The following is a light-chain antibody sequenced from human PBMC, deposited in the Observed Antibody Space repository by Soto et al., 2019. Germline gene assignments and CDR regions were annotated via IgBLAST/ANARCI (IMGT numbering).Light chain of an antibody. V-gene: IGKV3-20*01. CDR2: GAS. CDR3: QQYGSSPIT. CDR1: QSVTSSY. Sequence: IVLTQSPGTLSLSPGERATLSCRASQSVTSSYLAWYQQKPGQAPRLLIYGASSRATGIPDRFSGSGSRTDFTLNISKLEPEDFALYYCQQYGSSPITFGQGTRLEIK. J-gene: IGKJ5*01.